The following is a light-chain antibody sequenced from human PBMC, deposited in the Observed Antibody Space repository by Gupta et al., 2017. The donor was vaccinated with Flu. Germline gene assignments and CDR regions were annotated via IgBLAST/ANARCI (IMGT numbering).Light chain of an antibody. Sequence: VTISCTGTSSDVGGYKYVSWYQQHPGKAPKLMIYDVSKRPAGVPDRFSGSKSGNTASLTISGLQADDEADYYCCSYAGSNTGVFGGGTKLTVL. CDR1: SSDVGGYKY. CDR3: CSYAGSNTGV. CDR2: DVS. J-gene: IGLJ2*01. V-gene: IGLV2-11*01.